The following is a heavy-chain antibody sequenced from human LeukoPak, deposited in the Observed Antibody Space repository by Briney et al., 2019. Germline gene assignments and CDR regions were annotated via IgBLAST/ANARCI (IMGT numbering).Heavy chain of an antibody. V-gene: IGHV3-23*01. CDR2: ISGSGGST. CDR1: GFTFSSYA. Sequence: GGSLRLSCAASGFTFSSYAMSWVRQAPGKGLEWVSAISGSGGSTYYADSVKGRFTISRDNSKNTLYLQVNSLRAEDTAVYYCAKEHYYDPGSGYFDYWGQGTLVTVSS. D-gene: IGHD3-22*01. J-gene: IGHJ4*02. CDR3: AKEHYYDPGSGYFDY.